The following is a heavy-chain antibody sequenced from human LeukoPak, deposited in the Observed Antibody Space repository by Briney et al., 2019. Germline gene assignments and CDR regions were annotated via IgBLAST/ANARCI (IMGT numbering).Heavy chain of an antibody. Sequence: SETLSLTCTVSGGSISSSSYYWGWIRQPPGTGLEWIGNIFYSGSTYYNPSLKSRVTISVDTSKNQFSLKLSSVTAADTAVYYCASIYASGPRFDYWGQGTLVTVSS. CDR3: ASIYASGPRFDY. J-gene: IGHJ4*02. CDR2: IFYSGST. D-gene: IGHD6-25*01. CDR1: GGSISSSSYY. V-gene: IGHV4-39*07.